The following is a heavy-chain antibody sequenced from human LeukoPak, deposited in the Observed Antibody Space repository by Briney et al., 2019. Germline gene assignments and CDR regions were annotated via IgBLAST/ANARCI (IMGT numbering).Heavy chain of an antibody. D-gene: IGHD2-15*01. CDR2: IYYSGST. CDR1: GGSISSYY. J-gene: IGHJ4*02. CDR3: ARVSSGVYFDY. Sequence: SETLSLTCTASGGSISSYYWSWIRQPPGKGLELIGYIYYSGSTNYNPSLKSRVTISVDPSKTQFSLKPSSVTTADTAVYYRARVSSGVYFDYWGQGTLVTVSS. V-gene: IGHV4-59*01.